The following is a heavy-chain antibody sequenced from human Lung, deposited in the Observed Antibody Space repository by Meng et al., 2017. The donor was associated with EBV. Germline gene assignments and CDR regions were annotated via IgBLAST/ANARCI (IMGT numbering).Heavy chain of an antibody. CDR2: IKWSGAST. V-gene: IGHV3-20*01. D-gene: IGHD1-26*01. CDR1: GFTFDVYG. CDR3: ARVGGSYDPPQYFDY. J-gene: IGHJ4*02. Sequence: EVQLVESGGGVVRPGGSLSLACAASGFTFDVYGMSWVRQGPGKGLEWVSGIKWSGASTAYADSVKGRFTISRDKDKNSLYLQMNSLRAEDTALYHCARVGGSYDPPQYFDYWGQGNLVTVA.